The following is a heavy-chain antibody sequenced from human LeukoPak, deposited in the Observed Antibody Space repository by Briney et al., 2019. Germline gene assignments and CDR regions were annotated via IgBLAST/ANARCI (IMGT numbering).Heavy chain of an antibody. CDR2: IKQDGSEK. V-gene: IGHV3-7*04. CDR1: GFTFSGYW. D-gene: IGHD6-13*01. J-gene: IGHJ3*02. CDR3: ARDWQWQQLDGDAFDI. Sequence: QPGGSLRLSCAASGFTFSGYWMSWVRQAPGKGLEWVANIKQDGSEKYYVDSVKGRFTISRDNAKNSLFLQMNSLRAEDTAVYYCARDWQWQQLDGDAFDIWGQGTMVTVSS.